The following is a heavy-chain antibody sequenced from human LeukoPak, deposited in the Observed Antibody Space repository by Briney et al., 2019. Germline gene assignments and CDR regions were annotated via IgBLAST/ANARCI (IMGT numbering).Heavy chain of an antibody. CDR2: INHSGST. V-gene: IGHV4-34*01. D-gene: IGHD3-10*01. J-gene: IGHJ4*02. CDR1: GGSFSGYY. CDR3: ASTRMVRGVIGHIPYRYYFDY. Sequence: PSETLSLTCAVYGGSFSGYYWSWIRQPPGKGLEWIGEINHSGSTNYNPSLKSRVTISVDTSKNQFSLKLSSVTAADTAVYYCASTRMVRGVIGHIPYRYYFDYWGQGTLVTVSS.